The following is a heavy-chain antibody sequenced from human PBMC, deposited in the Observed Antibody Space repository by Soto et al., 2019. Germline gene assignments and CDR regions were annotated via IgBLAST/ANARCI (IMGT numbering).Heavy chain of an antibody. Sequence: GGSLRLSCAASGFTVSSNYMSWVRQAPGKGLEWVSVIYSGGSTYYADSVKGRFTISRDNSKNTLYLQMNSLSAEDTAVYYCARVGGYSYGKGDYFDYWGQGTLVTVS. V-gene: IGHV3-53*01. CDR1: GFTVSSNY. CDR3: ARVGGYSYGKGDYFDY. D-gene: IGHD5-18*01. CDR2: IYSGGST. J-gene: IGHJ4*02.